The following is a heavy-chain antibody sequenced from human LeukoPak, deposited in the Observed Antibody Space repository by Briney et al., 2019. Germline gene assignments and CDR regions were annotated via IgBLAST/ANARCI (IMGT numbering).Heavy chain of an antibody. D-gene: IGHD3-22*01. CDR3: ARVDYYDSGVFDY. Sequence: PSETLSLTCTVSGGSISSYYWSWIRQPPGKGLEWIGYIYYSGSTNYNPSLKSRLTISVDTSKNQFSLILNSVTAADTAVYYCARVDYYDSGVFDYWGQGTLVTVSS. CDR1: GGSISSYY. CDR2: IYYSGST. J-gene: IGHJ4*02. V-gene: IGHV4-59*01.